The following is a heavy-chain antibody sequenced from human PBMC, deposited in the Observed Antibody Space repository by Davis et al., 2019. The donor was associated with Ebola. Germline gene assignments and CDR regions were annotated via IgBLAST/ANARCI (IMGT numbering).Heavy chain of an antibody. CDR2: GTSTDT. D-gene: IGHD1-26*01. Sequence: GGSLRLSCSASGFTFSSYVMSWVRLAPGKGLEWVSTYGTSTDTYYADSVKGRFTISRDNSKNTLYLQMNGLRVEDTAIYYCAKDTSNIWFDIWGQGTMVTVSS. J-gene: IGHJ3*02. V-gene: IGHV3-23*01. CDR1: GFTFSSYV. CDR3: AKDTSNIWFDI.